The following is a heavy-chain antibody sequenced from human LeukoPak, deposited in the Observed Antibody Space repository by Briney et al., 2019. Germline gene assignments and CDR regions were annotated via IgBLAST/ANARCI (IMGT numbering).Heavy chain of an antibody. CDR3: ASLGTAAIPKYYYYGMDV. Sequence: SETLSLTCAVYGGSSSGYYWSWIRQPPGKGLEWIGEINHSGSTNYNPSLKSRVTISVDTSKNQFSLKLSSVTAADTAVYYCASLGTAAIPKYYYYGMDVWGQGTTVTVSS. CDR2: INHSGST. D-gene: IGHD2-2*02. J-gene: IGHJ6*02. CDR1: GGSSSGYY. V-gene: IGHV4-34*01.